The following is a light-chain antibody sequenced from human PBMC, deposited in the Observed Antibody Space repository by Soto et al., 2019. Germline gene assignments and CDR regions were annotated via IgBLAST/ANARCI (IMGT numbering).Light chain of an antibody. CDR2: DAS. V-gene: IGKV3-11*01. CDR3: QQRSNWPPFT. Sequence: EIVLTQSPATLSLSPGERATLSCRASQSASSYLAWYQQKPGQAPSLLIYDASNRATGIPARFSGSGSGTDFTLTISSLEPEDSAVYYCQQRSNWPPFTFGPGTKVDIK. CDR1: QSASSY. J-gene: IGKJ3*01.